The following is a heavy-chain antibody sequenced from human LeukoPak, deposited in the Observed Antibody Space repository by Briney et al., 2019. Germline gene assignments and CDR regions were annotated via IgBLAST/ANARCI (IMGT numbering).Heavy chain of an antibody. J-gene: IGHJ5*02. CDR3: ARADTHSWYYYGSGSPPNWFDP. Sequence: SETLSLTCTVSGGSISSYDWSWIRQPPGQGLEWIGYIYYSGRTNYNPSLKSRVTISVDTSKNQFSLKLSSVTAADTAVYYCARADTHSWYYYGSGSPPNWFDPWGQGTLVTVSS. D-gene: IGHD3-10*01. V-gene: IGHV4-59*01. CDR2: IYYSGRT. CDR1: GGSISSYD.